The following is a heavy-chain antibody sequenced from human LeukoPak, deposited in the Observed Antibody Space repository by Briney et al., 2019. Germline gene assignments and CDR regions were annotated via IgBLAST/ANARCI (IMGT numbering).Heavy chain of an antibody. CDR1: GYTLTELS. CDR2: FDPEDGET. Sequence: ASVKVSCKVSGYTLTELSMHRVRQAPGKGLEWMGGFDPEDGETIYAQKFQGRVTMTEDTSTDTAYMELSSLRSEDTAVYYCATGPLYSSSWYWFDPWGQGTLVTVSS. D-gene: IGHD6-13*01. CDR3: ATGPLYSSSWYWFDP. V-gene: IGHV1-24*01. J-gene: IGHJ5*02.